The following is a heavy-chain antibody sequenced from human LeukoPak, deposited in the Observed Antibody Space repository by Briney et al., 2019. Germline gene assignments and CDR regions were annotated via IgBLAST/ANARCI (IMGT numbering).Heavy chain of an antibody. Sequence: PSETLSLTCTVSGGSISSYYWSWIRQPPGKGLEWIGYIYYSGSTNYNPSLKSRVTISVDTSKNQFSLKLSSVTAADTAVYYCARVGVATLHYFDYWGQGTLVTVSS. J-gene: IGHJ4*02. CDR1: GGSISSYY. V-gene: IGHV4-59*13. CDR3: ARVGVATLHYFDY. D-gene: IGHD5-12*01. CDR2: IYYSGST.